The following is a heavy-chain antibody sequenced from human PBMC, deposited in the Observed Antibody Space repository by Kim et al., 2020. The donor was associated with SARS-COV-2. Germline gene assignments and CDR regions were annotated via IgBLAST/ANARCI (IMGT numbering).Heavy chain of an antibody. D-gene: IGHD5-12*01. CDR3: AKDRLYSYLGRYGLDV. CDR2: ISYDGSNK. J-gene: IGHJ6*02. V-gene: IGHV3-30*18. Sequence: GGSLRLSCAASGFTFNRLGMHWVRQAPGKGLEWVSIISYDGSNKYYADSVQGRFTISRDNSKNTLYLQMNSLRPDDTSVYYCAKDRLYSYLGRYGLDVWGPGTTVTVSS. CDR1: GFTFNRLG.